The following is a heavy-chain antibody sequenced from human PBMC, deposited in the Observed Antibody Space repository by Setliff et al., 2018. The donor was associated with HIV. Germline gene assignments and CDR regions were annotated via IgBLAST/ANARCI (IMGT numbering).Heavy chain of an antibody. CDR2: IIPIFGTA. CDR3: ARDIGYCSSTSCHNSHYFDY. CDR1: GGTFSNYG. D-gene: IGHD2-2*01. J-gene: IGHJ4*02. V-gene: IGHV1-69*13. Sequence: SVKVSCKAYGGTFSNYGISWVRQAPGQGLEWMGGIIPIFGTANYAQKFQGRVTITADASTSTAYMELSSLRSEDTAVYYCARDIGYCSSTSCHNSHYFDYWGQGTLVTVSS.